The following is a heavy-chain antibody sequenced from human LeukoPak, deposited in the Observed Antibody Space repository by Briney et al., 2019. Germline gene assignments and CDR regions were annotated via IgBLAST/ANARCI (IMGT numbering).Heavy chain of an antibody. CDR2: ISGGGDNT. CDR1: GFPFSDFA. CDR3: AKFEGALLGNYYMDV. J-gene: IGHJ6*03. V-gene: IGHV3-23*01. Sequence: GGSLRLSCAVSGFPFSDFAMSWVRQAPGKGLEWVSTISGGGDNTYFADSVKGRFTISRDNSKNTLFLQMVSLRAEDTALYYCAKFEGALLGNYYMDVWGKGTTVTVSS.